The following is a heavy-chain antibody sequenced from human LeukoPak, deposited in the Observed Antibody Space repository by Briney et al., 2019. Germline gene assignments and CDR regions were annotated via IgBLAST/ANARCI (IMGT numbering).Heavy chain of an antibody. J-gene: IGHJ5*01. CDR3: ARDGDSGGWFDS. Sequence: SETLSLTCTVSGGSISSYYWSWIRQPPGKGLEWIGYIYTSGSTNYNPSLKSRVTISVDTSKNQFSLKLSSVTAADTAVYYCARDGDSGGWFDSWGQGALVTVSS. CDR2: IYTSGST. CDR1: GGSISSYY. D-gene: IGHD6-25*01. V-gene: IGHV4-4*09.